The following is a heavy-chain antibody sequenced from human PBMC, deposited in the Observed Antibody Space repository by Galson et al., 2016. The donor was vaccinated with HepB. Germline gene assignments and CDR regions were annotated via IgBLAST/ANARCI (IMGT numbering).Heavy chain of an antibody. D-gene: IGHD6-19*01. CDR1: GFSLSTRGMR. CDR3: ARKLWPTQYSSGWGYFDY. Sequence: PALVKPTQTLTLTCTFSGFSLSTRGMRVTWIRQPPGKALEWLALIDWDDDKYYSTDLKTRLTISKDTSKKQVVLTMTNMDPVDTATYYCARKLWPTQYSSGWGYFDYWGQGTLVTVSS. J-gene: IGHJ4*02. V-gene: IGHV2-70*01. CDR2: IDWDDDK.